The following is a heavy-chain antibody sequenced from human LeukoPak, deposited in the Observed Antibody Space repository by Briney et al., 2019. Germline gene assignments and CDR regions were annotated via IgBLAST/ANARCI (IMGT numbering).Heavy chain of an antibody. V-gene: IGHV3-49*04. J-gene: IGHJ5*02. D-gene: IGHD5-12*01. Sequence: GGSLGLSCATSGFNFGDNAMSWVRQAPGKGLEWISYIRSNTYGGTAEYAASVRGRFIISRDDSKNIAYLQMNSLKIEDTAFYYCSRDDPAPVDEATRGYFDPWGQGTLVTVSS. CDR1: GFNFGDNA. CDR2: IRSNTYGGTA. CDR3: SRDDPAPVDEATRGYFDP.